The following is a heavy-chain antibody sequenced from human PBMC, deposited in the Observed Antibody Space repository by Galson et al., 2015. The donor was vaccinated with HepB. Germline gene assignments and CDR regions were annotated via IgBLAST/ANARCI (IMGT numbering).Heavy chain of an antibody. V-gene: IGHV1-2*02. CDR3: ASDLSRYDILTGNHFRYYFDY. D-gene: IGHD3-9*01. CDR1: GYTFTGYY. Sequence: SVKVSCKASGYTFTGYYMHWVRQAPGQGLEWMGWINPNSGGTNYAQKFQGRVTMTRDTSISTAYMELSRLRSDDTAVYYCASDLSRYDILTGNHFRYYFDYWGRGTLVTVSS. CDR2: INPNSGGT. J-gene: IGHJ4*02.